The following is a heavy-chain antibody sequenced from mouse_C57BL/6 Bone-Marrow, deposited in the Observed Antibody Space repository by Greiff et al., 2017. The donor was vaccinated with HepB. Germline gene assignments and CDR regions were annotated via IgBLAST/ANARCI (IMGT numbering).Heavy chain of an antibody. CDR1: GYSFTDYN. J-gene: IGHJ4*01. Sequence: EVQLQQSGPELVKPGASVKISCKASGYSFTDYNMNWVKQSNGKSLEWIGVINPNYGTTSYNQKFKGKATLTVDQSSSTAYMQLNSLTSEDSAVYYCTTANYYGSSSYAMDYCGQGASVTVSS. D-gene: IGHD1-1*01. V-gene: IGHV1-39*01. CDR2: INPNYGTT. CDR3: TTANYYGSSSYAMDY.